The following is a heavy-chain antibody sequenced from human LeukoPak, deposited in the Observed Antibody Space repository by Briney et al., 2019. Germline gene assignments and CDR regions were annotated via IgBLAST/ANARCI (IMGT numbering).Heavy chain of an antibody. J-gene: IGHJ4*02. Sequence: GGSLRLSCAASGLTFSSFSMNRVRQAPGKGLEWISFISRSSSTIYYADAVRGRFTISRDNAKSSLYLQMDSLRDEDTAVYYCASSILVFSHFDYWGQGTLVTVSS. V-gene: IGHV3-48*02. CDR3: ASSILVFSHFDY. CDR1: GLTFSSFS. D-gene: IGHD2-8*02. CDR2: ISRSSSTI.